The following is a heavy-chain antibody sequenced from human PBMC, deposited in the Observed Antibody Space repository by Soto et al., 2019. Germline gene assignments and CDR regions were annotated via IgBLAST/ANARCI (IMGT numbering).Heavy chain of an antibody. V-gene: IGHV3-23*01. CDR2: ISGSGGST. CDR1: GFTFSSYA. Sequence: GGSLRLSCAASGFTFSSYAMSWVRQAPGKGLEWVSAISGSGGSTYYADSVKGRFTISRDNSKNTLYLQMNSLRAEDTAVYYCANAEDGDYFYYFDYWGQGTLVTVSS. J-gene: IGHJ4*02. CDR3: ANAEDGDYFYYFDY. D-gene: IGHD4-17*01.